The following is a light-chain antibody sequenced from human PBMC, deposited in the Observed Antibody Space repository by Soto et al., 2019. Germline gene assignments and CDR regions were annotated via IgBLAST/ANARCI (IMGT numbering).Light chain of an antibody. V-gene: IGLV2-8*01. CDR2: EVS. CDR1: SSDVGGYNY. J-gene: IGLJ2*01. Sequence: QSALTQPPSASGSPGQSVTISCTGTSSDVGGYNYVSWYQQHPGKAPKVMMYEVSKRPSGVPHRFSGSKSGNTASLTVSGLQAEDEADYYCSSYGGTNSLKVFGGGTKVTVL. CDR3: SSYGGTNSLKV.